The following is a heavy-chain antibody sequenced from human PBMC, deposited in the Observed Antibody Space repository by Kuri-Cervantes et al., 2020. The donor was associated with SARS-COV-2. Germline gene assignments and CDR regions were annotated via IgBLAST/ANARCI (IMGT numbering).Heavy chain of an antibody. V-gene: IGHV3-30*02. CDR1: AFIFRTYG. D-gene: IGHD1-26*01. CDR3: ARPNSGSYQGPFDY. CDR2: IRFDGSDK. J-gene: IGHJ4*02. Sequence: GESLKISCAVSAFIFRTYGIHWVRQAPGKGLEWVTFIRFDGSDKYYADSVKGRFTISRDNSKNTLYLQMNSLRAEDTAVYYCARPNSGSYQGPFDYWGQGTLVTVSS.